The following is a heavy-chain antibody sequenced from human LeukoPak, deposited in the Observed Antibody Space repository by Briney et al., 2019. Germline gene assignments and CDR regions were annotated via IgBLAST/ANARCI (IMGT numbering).Heavy chain of an antibody. CDR3: TSHFHYMDV. CDR2: IRSKANSYAT. V-gene: IGHV3-73*01. CDR1: GFTFSGSA. Sequence: GGSLRFSCAASGFTFSGSAMHWLRKASGKRLEWVGSIRSKANSYATAYAASVNGRFTISSGDSNNTAYMQMNSLKTEDTAVYYCTSHFHYMDVWGKGTTVTISS. J-gene: IGHJ6*03.